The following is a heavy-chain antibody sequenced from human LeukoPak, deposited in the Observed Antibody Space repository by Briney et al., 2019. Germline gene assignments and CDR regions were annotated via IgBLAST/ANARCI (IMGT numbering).Heavy chain of an antibody. J-gene: IGHJ5*02. D-gene: IGHD5-18*01. CDR3: ASGYSYGSDWFDP. CDR1: GYTFTGYY. Sequence: GVSVKVSCKASGYTFTGYYMHWVRQAPGQGLEWMGWINPNSGGTNYAQNFQGRVTMTRDTSISTAYMELSRLRSDDAAVYYCASGYSYGSDWFDPWGQGTLVTVSS. CDR2: INPNSGGT. V-gene: IGHV1-2*02.